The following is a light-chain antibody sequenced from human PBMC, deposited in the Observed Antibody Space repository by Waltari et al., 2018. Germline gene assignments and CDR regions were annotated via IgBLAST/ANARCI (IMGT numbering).Light chain of an antibody. CDR2: GAS. Sequence: EIVLTQSPGTLSLSPGDRATLSCRASQNVAGTYLAWYQQKPGQAPRLLIYGASNRATGLPDRVTGSGSGTDFTLTIIRLEPYDSAVYYCQQYDISPPWTFGQGTKVEI. J-gene: IGKJ1*01. CDR3: QQYDISPPWT. V-gene: IGKV3-20*01. CDR1: QNVAGTY.